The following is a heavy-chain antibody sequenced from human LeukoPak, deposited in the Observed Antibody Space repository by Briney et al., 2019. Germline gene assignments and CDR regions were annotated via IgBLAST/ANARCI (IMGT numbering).Heavy chain of an antibody. D-gene: IGHD4-17*01. CDR2: IYYSGSS. V-gene: IGHV4-39*01. J-gene: IGHJ6*02. Sequence: SETLSLTCTVSGGSISRSSYYWGWIRQPPGKGLEWIGSIYYSGSSYYNPSLKSRVTISIDTSKNQFSLKLTSVTAADAAVYYCAANGDYVNYYYGMDVWGQGTTVTVAS. CDR3: AANGDYVNYYYGMDV. CDR1: GGSISRSSYY.